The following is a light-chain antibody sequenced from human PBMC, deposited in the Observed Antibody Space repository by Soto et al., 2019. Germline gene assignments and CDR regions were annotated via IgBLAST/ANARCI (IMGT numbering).Light chain of an antibody. CDR2: AAS. J-gene: IGKJ5*01. Sequence: EIVMTQSPATLSVSSGERATLSCRASQSFSSNLAWYQQKPGQAPRLLIYAASTRATGIPARFSGSGSGTEFTLTISSLQSEDFAVYYCQQYNNWPLTFGQGTRLEIK. CDR3: QQYNNWPLT. V-gene: IGKV3-15*01. CDR1: QSFSSN.